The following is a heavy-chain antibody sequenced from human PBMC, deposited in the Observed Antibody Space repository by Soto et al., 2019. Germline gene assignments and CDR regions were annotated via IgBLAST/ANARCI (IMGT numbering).Heavy chain of an antibody. CDR3: ARDLGGGSYGDY. Sequence: PGRSLRLSCAASGFTFSSYGMHWVRQAQGKGLEWVAIISYDGSNEYYADSVKGRFTISRDNYKNTLYLQMNSLRTEDTAVYYCARDLGGGSYGDYWGQGTPVTVSS. CDR2: ISYDGSNE. D-gene: IGHD1-26*01. V-gene: IGHV3-33*05. CDR1: GFTFSSYG. J-gene: IGHJ4*02.